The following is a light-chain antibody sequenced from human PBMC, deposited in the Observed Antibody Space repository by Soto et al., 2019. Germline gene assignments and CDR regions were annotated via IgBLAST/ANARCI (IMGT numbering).Light chain of an antibody. CDR2: GAS. CDR1: HSVSSN. J-gene: IGKJ1*01. CDR3: QQYNNWPPWT. Sequence: EIVMTQSPATLSVSAGERATLSCRASHSVSSNLAWYQQKPGQAPRLLTYGASTRSTGIPATFSGSGSGTESNLTISGLQAEDVAVSYGQQYNNWPPWTFGQGTTVEIK. V-gene: IGKV3-15*01.